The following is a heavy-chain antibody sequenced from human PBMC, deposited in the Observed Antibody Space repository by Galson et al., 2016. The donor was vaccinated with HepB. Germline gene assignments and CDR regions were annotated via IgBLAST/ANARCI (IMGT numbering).Heavy chain of an antibody. D-gene: IGHD5-12*01. CDR2: IRSKAFGETL. CDR3: TRVSGYTSRS. CDR1: GFTLGDYS. V-gene: IGHV3-49*03. Sequence: SLRLSCAGSGFTLGDYSVGWFRQAPGKGLEWVGFIRSKAFGETLDYAASVKGRFSISRDDSKEVAFLQMNGLKREDTGSYYCTRVSGYTSRSWGQGTLVIVSS. J-gene: IGHJ4*02.